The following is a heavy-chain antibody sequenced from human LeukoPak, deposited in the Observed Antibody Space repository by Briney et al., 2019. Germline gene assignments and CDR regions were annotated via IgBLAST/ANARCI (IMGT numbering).Heavy chain of an antibody. D-gene: IGHD6-19*01. CDR3: ARKGAVAGTFDY. CDR1: GFTVSSNY. V-gene: IGHV3-66*01. Sequence: GGSLRLSCAASGFTVSSNYMSWVRQAPGKGLEWVSVIYSGGSTHYADSVKGRFTISRDNAKNTLYLQMNSLRAEDTAVYYCARKGAVAGTFDYWGQGTLVTVSS. J-gene: IGHJ4*02. CDR2: IYSGGST.